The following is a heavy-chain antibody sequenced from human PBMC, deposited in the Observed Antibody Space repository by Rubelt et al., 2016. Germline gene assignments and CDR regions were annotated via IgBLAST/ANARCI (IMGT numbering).Heavy chain of an antibody. CDR2: LNDGMGNK. Sequence: QVQLVQSGAEVKKPGASVKVSCKASGYTFTSYAMHWLRKPPGKSLGGMGWLNDGMGNKKYLRKFPGRATITRDTSAGTAYMELSSLGSEDTAVYYCARGYCSSTSCANFDYWGQGTLVTVSS. CDR1: GYTFTSYA. D-gene: IGHD2-2*01. V-gene: IGHV1-3*01. J-gene: IGHJ4*02. CDR3: ARGYCSSTSCANFDY.